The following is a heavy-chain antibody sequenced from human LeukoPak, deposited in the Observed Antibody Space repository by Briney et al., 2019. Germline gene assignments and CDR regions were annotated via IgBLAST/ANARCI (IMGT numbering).Heavy chain of an antibody. D-gene: IGHD3-22*01. Sequence: SSETLSLTCAVYGGSFSGYYWSWIRQPPGKGLEWIGEINHSGSTNYNPSLKSRVTISVDTSKNQFSLKLSSVTAADTAVYYCEVHYYDSSGYYYSDAFDIWGQGTMVTVSS. J-gene: IGHJ3*02. CDR2: INHSGST. CDR3: EVHYYDSSGYYYSDAFDI. CDR1: GGSFSGYY. V-gene: IGHV4-34*01.